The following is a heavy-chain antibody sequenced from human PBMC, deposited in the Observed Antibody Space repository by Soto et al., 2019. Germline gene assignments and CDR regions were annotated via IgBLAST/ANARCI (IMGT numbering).Heavy chain of an antibody. CDR2: ISSSGSKM. CDR3: ERDSIAAPNWFDP. V-gene: IGHV3-48*03. CDR1: GFTFRNFE. J-gene: IGHJ5*02. D-gene: IGHD2-15*01. Sequence: VQLVESGGGLVKPGGSLRLSCAASGFTFRNFEMNWVRQVPGKGLGWIAYISSSGSKMYYADTVKGRFIVSRDNTHDSLFLEMNNLRDEDSGVYYCERDSIAAPNWFDPWGQGTLVTVSS.